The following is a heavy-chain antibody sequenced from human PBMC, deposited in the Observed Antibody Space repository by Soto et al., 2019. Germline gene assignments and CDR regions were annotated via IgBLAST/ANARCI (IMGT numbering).Heavy chain of an antibody. CDR3: ASLYSDFEWYFDL. Sequence: SETLSLTCTVSGGSISSSSYYWCWIRQPPGKGLEWIGSIYYSGSPYYTPSLKSRVTISVDTSKNQFSLKLSSVTAADTAVYYCASLYSDFEWYFDLWGRGTLVTVSS. D-gene: IGHD1-26*01. CDR2: IYYSGSP. J-gene: IGHJ2*01. CDR1: GGSISSSSYY. V-gene: IGHV4-39*01.